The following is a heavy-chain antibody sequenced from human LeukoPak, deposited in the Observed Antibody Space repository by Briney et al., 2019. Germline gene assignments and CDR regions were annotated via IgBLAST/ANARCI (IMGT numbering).Heavy chain of an antibody. D-gene: IGHD5-18*01. CDR3: APRGDIEHSYVYGKSFDP. J-gene: IGHJ5*02. Sequence: PSETLSLTCAVYGGSFSAYYWTWIRQPPGKGLEWIGEINHSGSSNYNSSLRSRVTISVYTSYKQFSLRLSSVTAADTAVYYCAPRGDIEHSYVYGKSFDPWGQGTRVTVSS. CDR2: INHSGSS. CDR1: GGSFSAYY. V-gene: IGHV4-34*01.